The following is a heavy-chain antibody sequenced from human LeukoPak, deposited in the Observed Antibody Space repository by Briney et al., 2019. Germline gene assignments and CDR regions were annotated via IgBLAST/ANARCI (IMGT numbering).Heavy chain of an antibody. CDR1: GGSISSYY. CDR3: AGVTGEVYYMDV. J-gene: IGHJ6*03. D-gene: IGHD2-21*02. CDR2: IYYSGST. Sequence: SSETLSLTCTVSGGSISSYYWSWIRQPPGKGLEWIGYIYYSGSTNYNPSLKSRVTISVDTSKNQFSLKLSSVTAADTAVYYCAGVTGEVYYMDVWGKGTTVTVSS. V-gene: IGHV4-59*01.